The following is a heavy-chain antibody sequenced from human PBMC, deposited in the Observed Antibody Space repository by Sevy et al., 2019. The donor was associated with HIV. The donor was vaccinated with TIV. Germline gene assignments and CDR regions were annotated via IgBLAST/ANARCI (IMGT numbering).Heavy chain of an antibody. CDR2: ISGSGGST. D-gene: IGHD3-3*01. J-gene: IGHJ4*02. CDR1: GFTFSSYA. Sequence: GGSLRLSCAASGFTFSSYAMSWVRQAPGKGLEWVSAISGSGGSTYYADSVKGRFTISRDNSKNSLYLQMNSLRAEDTAVYYCARDGADFWSGYQTYYFDYWGQGTLVTVSS. CDR3: ARDGADFWSGYQTYYFDY. V-gene: IGHV3-23*01.